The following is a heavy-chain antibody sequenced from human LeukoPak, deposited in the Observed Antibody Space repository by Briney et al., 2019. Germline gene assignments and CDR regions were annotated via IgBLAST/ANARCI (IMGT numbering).Heavy chain of an antibody. Sequence: GGSLRLSCAASGFTFSSYAMSSVRQAPGKGLEWDSAISGSGGSTYYADSVKGRFTISRDNSKNTLYLQMNSLRAEDTAVYYCAKSLQGYDSSGYYYAPGYFDYWGQGTLVTVSS. V-gene: IGHV3-23*01. CDR1: GFTFSSYA. D-gene: IGHD3-22*01. J-gene: IGHJ4*02. CDR2: ISGSGGST. CDR3: AKSLQGYDSSGYYYAPGYFDY.